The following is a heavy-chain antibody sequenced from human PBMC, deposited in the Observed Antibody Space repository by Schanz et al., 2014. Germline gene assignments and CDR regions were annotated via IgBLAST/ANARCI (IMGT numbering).Heavy chain of an antibody. CDR1: AYTFNIYY. CDR2: ISPSTGRT. V-gene: IGHV1-46*02. Sequence: KKPVASLKVSCNASAYTFNIYYMHWVRHAPGQRPDGLGVISPSTGRTTYSPKFQDRVNITRDTSLTTVYKEQRSMRSEDTTIYYCCADSSNYGINWFHLWGQGSRXIVSS. D-gene: IGHD1-20*01. J-gene: IGHJ5*01. CDR3: CADSSNYGINWFHL.